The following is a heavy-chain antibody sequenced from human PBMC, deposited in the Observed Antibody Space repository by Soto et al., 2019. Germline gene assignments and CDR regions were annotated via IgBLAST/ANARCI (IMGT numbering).Heavy chain of an antibody. J-gene: IGHJ4*02. CDR1: GGSLSGHY. Sequence: QVQLQQWVAGLLKPSETLSLTCAVYGGSLSGHYWSWLRQPPGKGLEWIGEINHLGSTDYNPSLRSRVTISVDTSKNQFSLRLTSVTAADTAVYYCASPQYNWNNPFVYWGQGTLVTVSS. V-gene: IGHV4-34*01. D-gene: IGHD1-20*01. CDR2: INHLGST. CDR3: ASPQYNWNNPFVY.